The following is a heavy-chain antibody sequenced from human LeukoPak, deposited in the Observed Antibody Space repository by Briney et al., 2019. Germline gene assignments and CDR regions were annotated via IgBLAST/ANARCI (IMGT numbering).Heavy chain of an antibody. CDR1: GFTFSSYA. V-gene: IGHV3-23*01. Sequence: GGSQRLSRVASGFTFSSYAMSWFRQAPGRGLEWVSAIDGSGGSTYYADSVKGRFTISRDNSKNTLYLQMHSLRAEDTAIYYCAKDRRLPWDYFDSWGQGTQVTVSS. CDR3: AKDRRLPWDYFDS. D-gene: IGHD5-12*01. J-gene: IGHJ4*02. CDR2: IDGSGGST.